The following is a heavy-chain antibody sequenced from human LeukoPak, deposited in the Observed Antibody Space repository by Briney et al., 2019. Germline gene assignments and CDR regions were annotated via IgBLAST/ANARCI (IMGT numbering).Heavy chain of an antibody. Sequence: GGSLRLSCAASGFTVSSNYMSWVRQAPGKGLEWVSVIYSGGSTYYADSVKGRFTISRDNAKNSLCLQMNSLRAEDTAVYYCATRYYYDILTGYQEDYWGQGTLVTVSS. CDR1: GFTVSSNY. CDR3: ATRYYYDILTGYQEDY. D-gene: IGHD3-9*01. J-gene: IGHJ4*02. CDR2: IYSGGST. V-gene: IGHV3-53*01.